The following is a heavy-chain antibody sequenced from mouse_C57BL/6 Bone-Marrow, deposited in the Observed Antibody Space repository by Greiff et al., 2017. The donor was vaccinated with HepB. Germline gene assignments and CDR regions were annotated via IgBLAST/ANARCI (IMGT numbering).Heavy chain of an antibody. CDR2: ISSGGSYT. V-gene: IGHV5-6*01. CDR1: GFTFSSYG. Sequence: EVKVVDSGGDLVKPGGSLKLSCAASGFTFSSYGMSWVRQTPDKRLEWVATISSGGSYTYYPDSVKGRFTISRDNAKNTLYLQMSSLKSEDTAMYYCARHWDDFDYWGQGTTLTVSS. CDR3: ARHWDDFDY. D-gene: IGHD4-1*01. J-gene: IGHJ2*01.